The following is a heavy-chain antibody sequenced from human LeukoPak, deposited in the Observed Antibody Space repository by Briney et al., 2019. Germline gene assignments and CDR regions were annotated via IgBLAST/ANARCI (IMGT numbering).Heavy chain of an antibody. V-gene: IGHV3-30-3*01. CDR1: GFTFSSYA. CDR3: ARDRGDSSGYYYFDY. D-gene: IGHD3-22*01. CDR2: ISYDGSNK. Sequence: GGSLRLSCAASGFTFSSYAMHWVRQAPGKELEWVAVISYDGSNKYYADSVKGRFTISRDNSKNTLYLQMNSLRAEDTAVYYCARDRGDSSGYYYFDYWGQGTLVTVSS. J-gene: IGHJ4*02.